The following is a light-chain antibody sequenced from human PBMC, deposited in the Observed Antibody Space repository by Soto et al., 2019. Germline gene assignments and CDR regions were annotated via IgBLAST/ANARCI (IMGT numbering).Light chain of an antibody. J-gene: IGKJ4*01. V-gene: IGKV3-20*01. CDR3: QQYASSPLT. CDR2: GAS. Sequence: EIVLTQSRGTLSVSPGERATLSWRASQSVGRNYLAWYQQKPGQAPRLLIYGASIRATGTPDRFSGSGSATDFTLSISRLEPEDFAVYYCQQYASSPLTFGGGTKVETK. CDR1: QSVGRNY.